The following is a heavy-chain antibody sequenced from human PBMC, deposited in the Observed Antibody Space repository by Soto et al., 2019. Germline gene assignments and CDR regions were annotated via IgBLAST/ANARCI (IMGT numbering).Heavy chain of an antibody. V-gene: IGHV4-59*01. CDR1: GGSISSYY. CDR3: ARDLLVRYGSTFGAFDI. Sequence: PSETLSLTCTVSGGSISSYYWSWIRQPPGKGLEWIGYIYYSGSTNYNPSLKSRVTISVDTSKNQFSLKLSSVTAADTAVYYCARDLLVRYGSTFGAFDIWGQGTMVTVSS. D-gene: IGHD2-2*01. J-gene: IGHJ3*02. CDR2: IYYSGST.